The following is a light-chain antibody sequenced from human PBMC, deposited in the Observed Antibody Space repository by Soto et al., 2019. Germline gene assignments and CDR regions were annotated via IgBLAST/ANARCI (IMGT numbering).Light chain of an antibody. J-gene: IGKJ3*01. CDR3: QQYGSSPLT. CDR2: GAA. CDR1: QSVSSSY. V-gene: IGKV3-20*01. Sequence: EIVLTQSPGTLSLSPGERATLSCRASQSVSSSYLAWYQQKPGQAPRLLIYGAASRATGIPDRFSGSASGTDVTLTISRLEPEDFAVYYCQQYGSSPLTFGPGTKVDIK.